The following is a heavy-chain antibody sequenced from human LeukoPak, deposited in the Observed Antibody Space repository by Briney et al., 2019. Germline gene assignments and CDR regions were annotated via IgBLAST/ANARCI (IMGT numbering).Heavy chain of an antibody. V-gene: IGHV3-66*02. CDR2: IYSGGST. J-gene: IGHJ6*03. D-gene: IGHD1-7*01. Sequence: GGSLRLSCAASGLTVSSNYMSWVRQAPGKGLEWVSVIYSGGSTYYADSVKGRFTISRDNSKNTLYLQMNSLRAEDTAVYYCARDNRTGTFYYYYYMDVWGKGTTVTVSS. CDR3: ARDNRTGTFYYYYYMDV. CDR1: GLTVSSNY.